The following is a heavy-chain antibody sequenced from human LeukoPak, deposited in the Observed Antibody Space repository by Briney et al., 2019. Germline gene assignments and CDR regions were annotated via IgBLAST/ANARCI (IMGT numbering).Heavy chain of an antibody. CDR2: INSDGSST. V-gene: IGHV3-74*01. Sequence: GGSLRLSCAASGFTFSSYWMHWVRQAPGKGLVWVSRINSDGSSTNYADSVEGRFTISRDNAKNTLYLQMNSLRAEDTAVYYCASLTVVTPLDAFDVWGQGTMVTVSS. CDR3: ASLTVVTPLDAFDV. CDR1: GFTFSSYW. D-gene: IGHD4-23*01. J-gene: IGHJ3*01.